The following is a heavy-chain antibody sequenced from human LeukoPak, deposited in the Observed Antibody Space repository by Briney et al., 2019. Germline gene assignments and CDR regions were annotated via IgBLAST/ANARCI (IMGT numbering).Heavy chain of an antibody. J-gene: IGHJ4*02. V-gene: IGHV3-23*01. CDR2: ISGSGGTP. CDR1: GFTFSTYA. Sequence: PGGSLRLSCAASGFTFSTYAMNWVRQAPGKGLEWVSTISGSGGTPHYADSVKGRFTISRDNSKNTLHLQMNSLRAEDTAAYYCAKGGDLITYFDYWGQGTLVTVSS. CDR3: AKGGDLITYFDY. D-gene: IGHD3-16*01.